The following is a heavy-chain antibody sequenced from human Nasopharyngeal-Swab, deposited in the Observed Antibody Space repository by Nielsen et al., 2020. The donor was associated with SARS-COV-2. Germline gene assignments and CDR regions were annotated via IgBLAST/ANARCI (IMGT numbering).Heavy chain of an antibody. V-gene: IGHV3-9*01. D-gene: IGHD2/OR15-2a*01. J-gene: IGHJ4*02. Sequence: SLKISCAASGFTFDGYAMHWVRQAPGKGLEWVSGISWNSGSIGYADSVKGRFTISRDNAKNSLYLQMNSLRAEDTALYYCAKLPDPFSSTDYWGQGTLVTVSS. CDR1: GFTFDGYA. CDR3: AKLPDPFSSTDY. CDR2: ISWNSGSI.